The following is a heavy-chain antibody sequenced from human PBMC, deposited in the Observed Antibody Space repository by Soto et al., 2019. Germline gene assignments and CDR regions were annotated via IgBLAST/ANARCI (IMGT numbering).Heavy chain of an antibody. J-gene: IGHJ6*02. D-gene: IGHD6-13*01. CDR1: GGSFSGYY. V-gene: IGHV4-34*01. CDR3: ASIAAAGNNGYYYGMDV. CDR2: INHSGST. Sequence: PSETLSLTCAVYGGSFSGYYWSWIRQPPGKGLEWIGEINHSGSTNYNPSLKSRVTISVDTSKNQFSLKLSSVTAADTAVYYCASIAAAGNNGYYYGMDVWGQGTTVTVS.